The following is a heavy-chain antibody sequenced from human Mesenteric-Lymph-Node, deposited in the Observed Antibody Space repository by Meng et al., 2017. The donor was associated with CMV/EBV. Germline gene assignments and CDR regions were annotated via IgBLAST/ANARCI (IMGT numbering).Heavy chain of an antibody. CDR2: IYSGGSST. Sequence: GESLKISCAASGFTFSSYAMSWVRQAPGKGLEWVSVIYSGGSSTYYADSVKGRFTISRDDSKNTLYLQMNSLRAEDTAVYYCAKTILVRFLSDYYGMDVWGQGTTVTVSS. J-gene: IGHJ6*02. CDR1: GFTFSSYA. D-gene: IGHD3-3*01. CDR3: AKTILVRFLSDYYGMDV. V-gene: IGHV3-23*03.